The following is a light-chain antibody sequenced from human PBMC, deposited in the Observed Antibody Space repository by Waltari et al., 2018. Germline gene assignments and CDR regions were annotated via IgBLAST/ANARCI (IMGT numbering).Light chain of an antibody. V-gene: IGKV3-15*01. CDR3: QQYSNWPPEVT. J-gene: IGKJ3*01. CDR1: QSVSSN. Sequence: EIVMTQSPATLSVSPGEGATLSCRASQSVSSNLAWYPQKPCQAPRLLIDDPSSRATGIPARCSGSGAGTEFTLNISGLQSEDTALYYCQQYSNWPPEVTFGPGTKVDIK. CDR2: DPS.